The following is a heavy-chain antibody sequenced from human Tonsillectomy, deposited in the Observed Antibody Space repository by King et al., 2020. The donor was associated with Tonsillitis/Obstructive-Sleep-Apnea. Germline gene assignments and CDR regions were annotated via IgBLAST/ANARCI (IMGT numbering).Heavy chain of an antibody. J-gene: IGHJ4*02. Sequence: VQLQQWGAGLLKPSETLSLTCAVYGGSFSGYYWSWIRQPPGKGLEWIGEINHSGSTNYNPSLKSRVTISVDTSKNQFSLKLSSVTAADTAVYYCATYFLLGYCSGGSCYPSGYWGQGPLVTVSS. CDR1: GGSFSGYY. V-gene: IGHV4-34*01. D-gene: IGHD2-15*01. CDR3: ATYFLLGYCSGGSCYPSGY. CDR2: INHSGST.